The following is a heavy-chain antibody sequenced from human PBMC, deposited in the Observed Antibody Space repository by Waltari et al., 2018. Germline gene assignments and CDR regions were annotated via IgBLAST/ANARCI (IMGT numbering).Heavy chain of an antibody. Sequence: VQLQQSGPGLVNPSEPLSLTCTVSGGPVTSGRYYWSWVRQPPGKGLEWIGYISYHGSTNYKASLKSRLAISVDTSKNQFSLRLNSVTAADTAVYYCARDSPYQLYERFGMDVWGQGTAVTVS. CDR3: ARDSPYQLYERFGMDV. V-gene: IGHV4-61*01. CDR2: ISYHGST. CDR1: GGPVTSGRYY. J-gene: IGHJ6*02. D-gene: IGHD3-10*01.